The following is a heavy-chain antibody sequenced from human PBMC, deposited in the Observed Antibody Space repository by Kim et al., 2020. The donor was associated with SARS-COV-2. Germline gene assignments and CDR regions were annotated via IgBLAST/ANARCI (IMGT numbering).Heavy chain of an antibody. Sequence: SETLSLTCTVSGGSISSSSYYWGWIRQPPGKGLEWIGSIYYSGSTYYNPSLKSRVTISVDTSKNQFSLKLSSVTAADTAVYYCARHVKRADSKSGSGIWGQGTLVTVSS. D-gene: IGHD3-10*01. V-gene: IGHV4-39*01. J-gene: IGHJ4*02. CDR3: ARHVKRADSKSGSGI. CDR2: IYYSGST. CDR1: GGSISSSSYY.